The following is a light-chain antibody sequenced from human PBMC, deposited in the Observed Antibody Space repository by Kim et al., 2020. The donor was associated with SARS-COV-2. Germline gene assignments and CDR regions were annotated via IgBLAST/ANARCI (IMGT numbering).Light chain of an antibody. V-gene: IGKV3-11*01. CDR2: DAS. CDR1: QSVSTY. J-gene: IGKJ4*01. Sequence: LAPGERATLSCRASQSVSTYLAWYQHKPGQAPRLLIHDASNRATGIPTRFSGSGSGTDFTLTISSLEAEDFAIYYCQQRSNWPPTFGGGTKVDIK. CDR3: QQRSNWPPT.